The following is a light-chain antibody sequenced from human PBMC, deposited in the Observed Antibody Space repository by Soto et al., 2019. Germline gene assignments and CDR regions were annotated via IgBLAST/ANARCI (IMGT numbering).Light chain of an antibody. Sequence: EIVLTQSPATLSLSPGERATLSCRASQSVSSYLAWCQQKPGQAPRLLIYDASNRATGIPARFSGSGSGTDFTLTISSLEPEDFAVYYCQQRSNWPPAWTFGQGTKVDIK. CDR2: DAS. CDR1: QSVSSY. V-gene: IGKV3-11*01. J-gene: IGKJ1*01. CDR3: QQRSNWPPAWT.